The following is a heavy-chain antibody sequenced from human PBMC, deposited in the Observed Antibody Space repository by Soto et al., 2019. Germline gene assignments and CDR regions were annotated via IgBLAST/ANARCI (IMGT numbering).Heavy chain of an antibody. CDR2: INHSGST. D-gene: IGHD3-3*01. V-gene: IGHV4-34*01. CDR1: CWSFSGYY. Sequence: PSETLSLTCAVYCWSFSGYYWSWIRQPPGKGLEWIGEINHSGSTNYNPSLKSRVTISVDTSKNQFSLKLSSVTAADTAVYYCARIYTQTYYDFWSGYSPPGYFDYWGQGTLVTVSS. CDR3: ARIYTQTYYDFWSGYSPPGYFDY. J-gene: IGHJ4*02.